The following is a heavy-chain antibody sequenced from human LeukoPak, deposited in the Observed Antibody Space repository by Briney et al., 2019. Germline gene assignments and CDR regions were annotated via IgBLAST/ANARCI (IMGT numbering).Heavy chain of an antibody. CDR1: GASMNNYF. D-gene: IGHD1-20*01. V-gene: IGHV4-59*08. J-gene: IGHJ5*02. Sequence: PSETLSLTCTVSGASMNNYFWSWIRQSPGKGLEWIANIYYRGDTTYNPSLGSRVTISIDTSKNQFSLNLISVTAADTAVYYCARHKNSGGFPMYNFDPWGQGTLVTVSS. CDR3: ARHKNSGGFPMYNFDP. CDR2: IYYRGDT.